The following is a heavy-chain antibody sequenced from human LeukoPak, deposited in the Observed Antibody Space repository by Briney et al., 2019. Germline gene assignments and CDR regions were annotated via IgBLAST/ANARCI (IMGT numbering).Heavy chain of an antibody. V-gene: IGHV4-39*01. CDR3: ARADYGPPQYYFDY. D-gene: IGHD4-17*01. CDR1: GGSISSSSYY. CDR2: IYYSGST. Sequence: SETLSLTCTVSGGSISSSSYYWGWIRQPPGKGLEWIGSIYYSGSTYYNPSLKSLVTISVDTSKNQFSLKLSSVTAADTAVYYCARADYGPPQYYFDYWGQGTLVTVSS. J-gene: IGHJ4*02.